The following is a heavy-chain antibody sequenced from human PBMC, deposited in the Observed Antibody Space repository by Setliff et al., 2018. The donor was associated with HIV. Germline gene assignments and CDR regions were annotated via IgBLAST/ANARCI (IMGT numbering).Heavy chain of an antibody. Sequence: ASVMVSCKTSGYTFTGYYIHWVRQAPGQGLEWMGRINPNSGGTSYAQKFQGRVTMTRDTSISTAYMDVSRLRSDDTAVYYCAKSSADYGDYFSFDYWGQGTLVTVSS. V-gene: IGHV1-2*06. CDR3: AKSSADYGDYFSFDY. CDR1: GYTFTGYY. J-gene: IGHJ4*02. D-gene: IGHD4-17*01. CDR2: INPNSGGT.